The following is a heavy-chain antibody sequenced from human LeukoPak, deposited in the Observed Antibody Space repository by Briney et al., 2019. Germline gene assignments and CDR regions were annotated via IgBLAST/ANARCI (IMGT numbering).Heavy chain of an antibody. CDR3: ARLTNTLVAHHVWFDP. J-gene: IGHJ5*02. CDR1: GGSISSSSYY. Sequence: PSETLSLTCTVSGGSISSSSYYWGWIRQPPGKGLEWIGSIYYSGSTYYNPSLKSRVTISVDTSKNQFSLKLSSVTAADTAVYYCARLTNTLVAHHVWFDPWGQGTLVTVSS. V-gene: IGHV4-39*01. D-gene: IGHD2-2*01. CDR2: IYYSGST.